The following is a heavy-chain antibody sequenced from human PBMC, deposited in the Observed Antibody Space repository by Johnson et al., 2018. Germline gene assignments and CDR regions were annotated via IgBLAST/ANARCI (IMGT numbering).Heavy chain of an antibody. CDR2: ISYDGFNK. Sequence: QVQLVESGGGVVQPGRSLRLSCAVSGFTFSNYGMHWVRQAPGKGLAWVAVISYDGFNKYYADSVKGRFTISRANSKNTLYLQMNSRRPEDRAVYYCAKGLGAERDSHGYWYMDVGGKGTTVTVSS. J-gene: IGHJ6*03. D-gene: IGHD5-18*01. CDR3: AKGLGAERDSHGYWYMDV. CDR1: GFTFSNYG. V-gene: IGHV3-30*18.